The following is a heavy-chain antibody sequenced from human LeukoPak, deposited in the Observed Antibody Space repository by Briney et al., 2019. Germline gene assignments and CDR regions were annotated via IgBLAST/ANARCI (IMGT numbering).Heavy chain of an antibody. CDR1: GGSFSGYY. J-gene: IGHJ4*02. CDR3: ARAVYGDYGLDY. CDR2: INHSGST. V-gene: IGHV4-34*01. D-gene: IGHD4-17*01. Sequence: PSETLSLTCAVYGGSFSGYYWSWIRQPPGKGLEWIGEINHSGSTNYNPSLKSRVTISVDTSKNQFSLELSSVTAADTAVYYCARAVYGDYGLDYWGQGTLVTVSS.